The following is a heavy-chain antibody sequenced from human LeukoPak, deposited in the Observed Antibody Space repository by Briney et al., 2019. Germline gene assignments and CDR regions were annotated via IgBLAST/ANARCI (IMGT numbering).Heavy chain of an antibody. CDR1: GGSFSGYY. CDR2: INHSGST. J-gene: IGHJ5*02. CDR3: ARGTLTYYDFWSGPNLGWFDP. V-gene: IGHV4-34*01. Sequence: SETLSLTCAVYGGSFSGYYWSWIRQPPGKGLEWIGEINHSGSTNYNPSLKSRVTISVDTSKNQFSLKLSSVTAADTAVYYCARGTLTYYDFWSGPNLGWFDPWGQGTLVTVSS. D-gene: IGHD3-3*01.